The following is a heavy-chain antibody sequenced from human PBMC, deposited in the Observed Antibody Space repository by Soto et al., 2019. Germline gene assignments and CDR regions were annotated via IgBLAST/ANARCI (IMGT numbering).Heavy chain of an antibody. Sequence: PXDSLKVYWQCSGYSFTSYWSTLVLQMPGKGLEWMGMIDPTDSYTKYSPSFQGHVTISADKSISTAFLQWSSLQASDTAMYYCARHALVQAGTTVDWFDPWGQGTLVTVSS. D-gene: IGHD1-7*01. V-gene: IGHV5-10-1*01. CDR2: IDPTDSYT. CDR3: ARHALVQAGTTVDWFDP. CDR1: GYSFTSYW. J-gene: IGHJ5*02.